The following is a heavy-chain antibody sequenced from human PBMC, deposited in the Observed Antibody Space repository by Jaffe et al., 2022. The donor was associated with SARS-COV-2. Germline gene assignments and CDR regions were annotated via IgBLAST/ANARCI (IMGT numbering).Heavy chain of an antibody. CDR2: IWYDGSNK. Sequence: QVQLVESGGGVVQPGRSLRLSCAASGFSFSSYGMHWVRQAPGRGLEWVAVIWYDGSNKYYEDSVKGRFTISRDNSKNTLYLQMNSLRGDDTAVYYCARDDHYYDGSGYYFSYSYYGMDVWGQGTTVTVSS. J-gene: IGHJ6*02. D-gene: IGHD3-22*01. CDR3: ARDDHYYDGSGYYFSYSYYGMDV. CDR1: GFSFSSYG. V-gene: IGHV3-33*01.